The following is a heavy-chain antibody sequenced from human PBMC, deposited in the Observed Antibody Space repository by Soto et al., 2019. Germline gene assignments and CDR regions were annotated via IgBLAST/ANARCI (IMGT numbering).Heavy chain of an antibody. CDR3: ATDQAFWSGYYRSATYYYYYYGMDV. D-gene: IGHD3-3*01. V-gene: IGHV3-30-3*01. CDR2: ISYDGSNK. Sequence: GGSLRLSCAASGFTFSSYAMHWVRQAPGKGLEWVAVISYDGSNKYYADSVKGRFTISRDNSKNTLYLQMNSLRAEDTAVYYCATDQAFWSGYYRSATYYYYYYGMDVWGQGTTVTVSS. CDR1: GFTFSSYA. J-gene: IGHJ6*02.